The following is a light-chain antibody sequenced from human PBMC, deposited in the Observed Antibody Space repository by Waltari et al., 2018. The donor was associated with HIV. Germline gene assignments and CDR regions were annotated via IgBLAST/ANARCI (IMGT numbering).Light chain of an antibody. Sequence: DIQMTQSPSTLSASVGDRVTITCRASQSISNWLAWYQQKPRKAPKLLIYKASSLESGVPSRFSGSGSGTEYTLTISSLQPDDFATYYCQEYSGYFRTFGQGTKVEIK. CDR1: QSISNW. V-gene: IGKV1-5*03. CDR2: KAS. CDR3: QEYSGYFRT. J-gene: IGKJ1*01.